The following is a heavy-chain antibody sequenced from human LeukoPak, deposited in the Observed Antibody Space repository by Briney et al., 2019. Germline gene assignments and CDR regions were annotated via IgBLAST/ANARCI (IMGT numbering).Heavy chain of an antibody. Sequence: SETLSLTCAVHGGSLSGNYWSWIRQPPGKGLEWIGQGTHDGVTNYNPSLKSRVTVSVDTPRNQVSLKVTSLTAADTAVYYCARGLNILDYWGQGTLVTVS. J-gene: IGHJ4*02. CDR3: ARGLNILDY. V-gene: IGHV4-34*01. CDR2: GTHDGVT. CDR1: GGSLSGNY.